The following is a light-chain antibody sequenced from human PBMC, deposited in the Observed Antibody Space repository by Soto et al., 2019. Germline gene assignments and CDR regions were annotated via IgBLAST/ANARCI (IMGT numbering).Light chain of an antibody. CDR3: QHYARSPPMYS. CDR2: GVS. V-gene: IGKV3-20*01. Sequence: ELVLTQSPGTLSLSPGERATLSCRASQSVSDTFLAWYQQKPGQAPRLLIYGVSNRATGIPDRFSGSGSETDFTLTINSLEPEDFAVYYCQHYARSPPMYSFGQGTKLEI. CDR1: QSVSDTF. J-gene: IGKJ2*03.